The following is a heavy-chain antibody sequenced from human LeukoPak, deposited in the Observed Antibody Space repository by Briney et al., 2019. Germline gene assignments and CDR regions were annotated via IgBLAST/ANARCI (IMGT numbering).Heavy chain of an antibody. Sequence: ASVKVSCKASGGTFSSYAISWVRQAPGQGLEWMGWINPNSGGTNYAQKFQGRVTMTRDTSISTAYMELSRLRSDDTAVYYCARAPYSSGWYDEDWFDPWGQGTLVTVSS. J-gene: IGHJ5*02. CDR1: GGTFSSYA. CDR3: ARAPYSSGWYDEDWFDP. D-gene: IGHD6-19*01. CDR2: INPNSGGT. V-gene: IGHV1-2*02.